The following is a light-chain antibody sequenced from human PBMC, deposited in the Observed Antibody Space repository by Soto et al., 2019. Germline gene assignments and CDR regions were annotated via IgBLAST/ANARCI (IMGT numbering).Light chain of an antibody. CDR2: DAS. Sequence: IVMTQSPATLSVSPGERATLSCRASQSVSSNLAWYQQKPGQAPRLLIYDASTRATGIPARFSGSGSGTDFTLTISSLQSEDFSVYYCQQYNNWPVTFGPATKVDIK. CDR1: QSVSSN. CDR3: QQYNNWPVT. V-gene: IGKV3-15*01. J-gene: IGKJ3*01.